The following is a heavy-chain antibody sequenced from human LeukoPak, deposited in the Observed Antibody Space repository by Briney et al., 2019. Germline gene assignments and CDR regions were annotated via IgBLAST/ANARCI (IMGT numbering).Heavy chain of an antibody. CDR1: GGSISSYY. V-gene: IGHV4-59*01. Sequence: PSETLSLTCTVSGGSISSYYWSWIRQPPGKGLEWIGHIYYSGSTNYNPSLKSRVTISVDTSKNQFALKLSSVTAADTAAYYCARERYSGYEDNWGQGTLVTVSS. D-gene: IGHD5-12*01. CDR2: IYYSGST. J-gene: IGHJ4*02. CDR3: ARERYSGYEDN.